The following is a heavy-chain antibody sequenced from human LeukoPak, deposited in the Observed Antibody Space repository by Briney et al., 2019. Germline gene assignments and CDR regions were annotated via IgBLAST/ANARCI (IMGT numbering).Heavy chain of an antibody. Sequence: PGGSLRLSCAASGLTFSSFGMHWVRQAPGKGLEWVAAIWYDGSNKYYGDSMKGRFTISRDNSKNTLYLEMNSLRAEDTAVYYCAKGIWRNHRFALDHWGQGSLVTVSS. CDR3: AKGIWRNHRFALDH. CDR2: IWYDGSNK. CDR1: GLTFSSFG. V-gene: IGHV3-33*06. J-gene: IGHJ4*02. D-gene: IGHD3-3*01.